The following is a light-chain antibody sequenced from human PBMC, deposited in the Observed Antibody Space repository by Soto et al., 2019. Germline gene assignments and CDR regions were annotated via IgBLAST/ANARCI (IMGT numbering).Light chain of an antibody. CDR2: AAS. V-gene: IGKV1-27*01. CDR3: QKCNSAPFT. CDR1: QGIRNS. J-gene: IGKJ3*01. Sequence: DIQMTQSPSSLSASVGDRVTITYRASQGIRNSLAWYQQKPGKVPKLLIYAASTLQFGVPSRFSGSGSGTDFTLTISSLQPEDVATYFCQKCNSAPFTFGPGTKVDIK.